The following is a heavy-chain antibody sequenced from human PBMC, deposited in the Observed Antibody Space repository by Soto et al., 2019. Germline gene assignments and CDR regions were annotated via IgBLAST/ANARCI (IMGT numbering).Heavy chain of an antibody. CDR2: IDYSGKT. V-gene: IGHV4-38-2*01. CDR3: ARNLRSGYDSYYFDY. D-gene: IGHD3-22*01. Sequence: SETLSLTCSVSGYLISSGYYWGWVRQTPGKGLEWLGSIDYSGKTYKNPSLKSRVSASVDLSQNQFSLNLRSVTAADTAVYFCARNLRSGYDSYYFDYWAEATLVTVSS. J-gene: IGHJ4*02. CDR1: GYLISSGYY.